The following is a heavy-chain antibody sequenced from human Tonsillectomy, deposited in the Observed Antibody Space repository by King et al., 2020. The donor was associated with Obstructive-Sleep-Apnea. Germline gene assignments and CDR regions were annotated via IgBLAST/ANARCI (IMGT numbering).Heavy chain of an antibody. CDR3: ARREKSAWYFDL. CDR1: GYSFTNYG. CDR2: IYPGDSDT. Sequence: QLVQSGAEVKKPGESLKISCKGSGYSFTNYGIGWVRQLPGKGLEWMGIIYPGDSDTRYSPSFPGQVTISADKSIRTAYLQWSGLKASDTAMYSCARREKSAWYFDLWGRGTLVTVSS. V-gene: IGHV5-51*01. J-gene: IGHJ2*01.